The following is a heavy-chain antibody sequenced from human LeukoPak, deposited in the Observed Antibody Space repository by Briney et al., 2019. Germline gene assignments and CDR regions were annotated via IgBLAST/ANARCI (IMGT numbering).Heavy chain of an antibody. J-gene: IGHJ3*02. CDR3: ARAVGVLRYFDWTPGAFDI. Sequence: SETLSLTCTVSGGSISSYYWSWIRQPAGKGLEWIGRIYTSGSTNYNPSLKSRVTMSVDTSKNQFSLKLSSVTAADTAVYYCARAVGVLRYFDWTPGAFDIWGQGTMVTVSS. CDR1: GGSISSYY. D-gene: IGHD3-9*01. CDR2: IYTSGST. V-gene: IGHV4-4*07.